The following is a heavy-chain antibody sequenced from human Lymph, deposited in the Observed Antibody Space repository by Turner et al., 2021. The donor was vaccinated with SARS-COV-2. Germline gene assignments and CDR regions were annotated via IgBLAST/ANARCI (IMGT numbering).Heavy chain of an antibody. CDR2: IHYSGST. D-gene: IGHD6-19*01. V-gene: IGHV4-59*08. J-gene: IGHJ6*02. Sequence: QVQLQQSGPGLVKPSPTLSLTCTVSGGSISSYYWSWIRQPPGKGLEWIGYIHYSGSTNYNPTLKSRVTISVDTSKNQFSLKLNSVTDADTDVYYCARHGFSGWYGGGMDVWGQGTTVTVSS. CDR1: GGSISSYY. CDR3: ARHGFSGWYGGGMDV.